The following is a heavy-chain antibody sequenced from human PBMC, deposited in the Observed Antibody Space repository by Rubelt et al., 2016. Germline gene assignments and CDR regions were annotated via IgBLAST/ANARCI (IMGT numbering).Heavy chain of an antibody. CDR2: INHSGTT. J-gene: IGHJ4*02. V-gene: IGHV4-34*01. Sequence: QVQLKQWGAGVLKPSETLSLTCAVYGGSFSDYHWSWIRQPPGKGLEWIGEINHSGTTNYNPSLKSRVTILVDTSKNQFSLTLSAVTAADTAMYYCARDLGRSGYASCSDYWGRGTLVTVSS. D-gene: IGHD5-12*01. CDR1: GGSFSDYH. CDR3: ARDLGRSGYASCSDY.